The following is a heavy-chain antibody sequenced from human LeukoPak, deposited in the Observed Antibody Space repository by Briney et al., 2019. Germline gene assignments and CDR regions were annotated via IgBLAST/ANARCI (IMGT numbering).Heavy chain of an antibody. J-gene: IGHJ4*02. D-gene: IGHD3-22*01. V-gene: IGHV3-48*04. CDR3: ARGQSYYGSSGSPV. CDR1: GFTFSSYS. CDR2: ISGSSSTI. Sequence: GGSLRLSCAASGFTFSSYSMNWVRQAPGKGLEWVSYISGSSSTIYYADSVKGRFTISRDNAKNSLYLQVNSLRAEDTAVYYCARGQSYYGSSGSPVWGQGTLVTVSS.